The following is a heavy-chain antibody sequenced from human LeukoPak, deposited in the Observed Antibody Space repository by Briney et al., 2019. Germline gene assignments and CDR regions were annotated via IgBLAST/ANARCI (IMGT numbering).Heavy chain of an antibody. V-gene: IGHV1-69*04. J-gene: IGHJ4*02. CDR2: IIPILGIA. CDR3: AREGSADSSGYYYALFLGYFDY. D-gene: IGHD3-22*01. CDR1: GYTFTSYA. Sequence: SVKVSCEASGYTFTSYAISWVRQAPGQGLEWMGRIIPILGIANYAQKFQGRVTITADKSTSTAYMELSSLRSEDTAVYYCAREGSADSSGYYYALFLGYFDYWGQGTLVTVSS.